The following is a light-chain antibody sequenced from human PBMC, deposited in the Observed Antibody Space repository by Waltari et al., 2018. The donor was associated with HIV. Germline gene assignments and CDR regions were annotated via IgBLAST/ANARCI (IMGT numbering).Light chain of an antibody. J-gene: IGKJ3*01. CDR3: QQYVNSPET. Sequence: EIVLTQSPGTLSLSPGERATLSCRASQSVSSSYLAWYQQKPGRAPRLLIYGASSRATGIPDRFSGSGSGTDFTLTISRLEPEDFAVYYCQQYVNSPETFGPGTKVDIK. CDR1: QSVSSSY. V-gene: IGKV3-20*01. CDR2: GAS.